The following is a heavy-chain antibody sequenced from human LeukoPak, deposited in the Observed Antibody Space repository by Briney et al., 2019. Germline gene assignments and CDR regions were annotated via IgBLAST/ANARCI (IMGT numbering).Heavy chain of an antibody. CDR3: ARGPTYAYMDV. CDR1: GGSFSGYY. Sequence: PSETLSLTCAVYGGSFSGYYWSWIRQPPGKGLEWIGEINHSGSTNYNPSLKSRVTISVDTSKNQFSLKLSSVTAADTAVYYCARGPTYAYMDVWGKGTTVTVSS. D-gene: IGHD2-8*01. CDR2: INHSGST. V-gene: IGHV4-34*01. J-gene: IGHJ6*03.